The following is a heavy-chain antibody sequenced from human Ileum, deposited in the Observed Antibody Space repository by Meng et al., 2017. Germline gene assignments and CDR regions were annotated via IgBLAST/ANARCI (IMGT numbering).Heavy chain of an antibody. CDR2: IIPIFGTA. CDR3: ASGGDTIFGVVTTFDY. D-gene: IGHD3-3*01. Sequence: LLMEEWSEVTKPGSWVEVSCEASGGTFISYAIHWVRHDPGQGLEWMGGIIPIFGTANYAQKFQCRVTITADKSTSTAYMELSSLRYEDTAVYYCASGGDTIFGVVTTFDYWGQGTLVTVSS. V-gene: IGHV1-69*06. CDR1: GGTFISYA. J-gene: IGHJ4*02.